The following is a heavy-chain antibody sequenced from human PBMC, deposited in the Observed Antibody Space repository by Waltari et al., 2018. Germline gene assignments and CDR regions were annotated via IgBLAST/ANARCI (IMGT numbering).Heavy chain of an antibody. CDR1: GGSISSYY. D-gene: IGHD3-10*01. CDR2: IYYSGST. V-gene: IGHV4-59*01. Sequence: QVQLQESGPGLVKPSETLSLTCTVSGGSISSYYWSWIRQPPGQGLEWIGYIYYSGSTNYNPSLKSRVTISVDTSKNQFSLKLSSVTAADTAVYYCARAKVQWVRGVIMPNAPLDYWGQGTLVTVSS. J-gene: IGHJ4*02. CDR3: ARAKVQWVRGVIMPNAPLDY.